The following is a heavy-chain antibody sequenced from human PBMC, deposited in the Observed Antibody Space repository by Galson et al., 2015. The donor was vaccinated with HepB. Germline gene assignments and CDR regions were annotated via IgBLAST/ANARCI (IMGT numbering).Heavy chain of an antibody. J-gene: IGHJ4*02. CDR1: GFIFNTYA. CDR3: AKTGCTGIGFYENF. CDR2: ISGSGDST. V-gene: IGHV3-23*01. D-gene: IGHD2-8*02. Sequence: LRLSCAASGFIFNTYAMTWVRQAPGKGLEWISVISGSGDSTYYADSVKGRFTISRDNSKNTLYLQMNSLRAEDTAVYYCAKTGCTGIGFYENFWGQGTLVTVSS.